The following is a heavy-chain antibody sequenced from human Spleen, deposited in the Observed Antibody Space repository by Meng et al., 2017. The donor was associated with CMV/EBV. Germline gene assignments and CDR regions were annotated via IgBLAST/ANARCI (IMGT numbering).Heavy chain of an antibody. D-gene: IGHD2-15*01. CDR2: INPNSGGT. V-gene: IGHV1-2*02. CDR1: GYTFTGYY. J-gene: IGHJ2*01. CDR3: ARLSGYCSGGSCYPHDWYFDL. Sequence: ASVKVSCKASGYTFTGYYMHWVRQAPGQGLEWMGWINPNSGGTNYAQKFQGRVTMTRDTSISTAYMELSRLRSDDTAVYYCARLSGYCSGGSCYPHDWYFDLWGRGTLVTVSS.